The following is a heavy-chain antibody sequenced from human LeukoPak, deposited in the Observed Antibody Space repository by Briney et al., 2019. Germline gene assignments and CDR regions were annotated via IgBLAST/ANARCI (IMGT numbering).Heavy chain of an antibody. CDR1: GYTFTGYY. CDR2: INPISGVK. J-gene: IGHJ4*02. CDR3: ARGGYSGSDPFDY. D-gene: IGHD5-12*01. Sequence: AAVKVSCKASGYTFTGYYIHWVRQAPGQGLELMGWINPISGVKNFAQNFLGRGSMSRDTSIRTAYLEMYNLTFDDTAVFYCARGGYSGSDPFDYWGQGTLVTVSS. V-gene: IGHV1-2*02.